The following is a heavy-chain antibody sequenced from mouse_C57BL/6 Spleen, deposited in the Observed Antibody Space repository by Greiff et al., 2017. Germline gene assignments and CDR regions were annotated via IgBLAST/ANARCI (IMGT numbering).Heavy chain of an antibody. CDR2: INPGSGGT. CDR3: ARGGVVAPLSY. J-gene: IGHJ3*01. D-gene: IGHD1-1*01. CDR1: GYAFTNYL. V-gene: IGHV1-54*01. Sequence: VQLQQSGAELVRPGTSVKVSCKASGYAFTNYLIEWVKQRPGQGLEWIGVINPGSGGTNYNEKFKGKATLTADKSSSTAYMQLSSLTSEDSAVYFCARGGVVAPLSYWGQGTLVTVSA.